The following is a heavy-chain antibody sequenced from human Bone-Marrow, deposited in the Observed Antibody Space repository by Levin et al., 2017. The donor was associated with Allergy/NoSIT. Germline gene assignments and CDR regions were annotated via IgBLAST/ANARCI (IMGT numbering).Heavy chain of an antibody. Sequence: AGGSLRLSCATSGFTFSDHYMDWVRQAPGKGLEWVARIRNKAKSYTTEYAASVRGRFSISRDDSKNSLYLQMNGLKTEDTAMYYCARGTMVRDYWYFDLWGRGTLVTVSS. J-gene: IGHJ2*01. CDR3: ARGTMVRDYWYFDL. CDR2: IRNKAKSYTT. D-gene: IGHD3-10*01. V-gene: IGHV3-72*01. CDR1: GFTFSDHY.